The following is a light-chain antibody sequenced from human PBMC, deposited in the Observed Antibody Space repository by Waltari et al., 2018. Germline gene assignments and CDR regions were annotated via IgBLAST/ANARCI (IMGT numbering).Light chain of an antibody. CDR3: QQYRHWPLA. Sequence: ETVMTQSPATLSVSPGERVTLSCRASQTIVDNLAWYQQRPGQPPRLLISAASTRATGVPARFSGGASGTEFTLTISSLQSEDFAVYYCQQYRHWPLAFGGGTKVEI. CDR2: AAS. V-gene: IGKV3-15*01. CDR1: QTIVDN. J-gene: IGKJ4*01.